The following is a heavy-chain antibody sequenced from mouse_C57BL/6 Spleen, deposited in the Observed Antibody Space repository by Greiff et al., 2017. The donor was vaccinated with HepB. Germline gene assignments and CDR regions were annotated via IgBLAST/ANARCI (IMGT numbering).Heavy chain of an antibody. Sequence: EVHLVESGGGLVKPGGSLKLSCAASGFTFSDYGMHWVRQAPEKGLEWVAYISSGSSTIYYADTVKGRFTISRDNAKNTLFLQMTSLRSEDTAMYYCARARGSSPAWFAYWGQGTLVTVSA. J-gene: IGHJ3*01. D-gene: IGHD1-1*01. CDR2: ISSGSSTI. CDR3: ARARGSSPAWFAY. CDR1: GFTFSDYG. V-gene: IGHV5-17*01.